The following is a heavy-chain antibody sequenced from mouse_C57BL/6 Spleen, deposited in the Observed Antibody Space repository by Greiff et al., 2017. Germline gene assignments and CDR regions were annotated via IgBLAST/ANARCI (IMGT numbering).Heavy chain of an antibody. V-gene: IGHV14-1*01. Sequence: EVQLQQSGAELVRPGASVKLSCTASGFTFTDYYMHWVKQRPEQGLEWIGRIDPEDGGTKYAAKFQGKATMTADTSSNTAYLQLSSLTSEDTAVYYCATEEGYSRGFADWGQGTPVTVSA. CDR2: IDPEDGGT. D-gene: IGHD2-2*01. CDR3: ATEEGYSRGFAD. J-gene: IGHJ3*01. CDR1: GFTFTDYY.